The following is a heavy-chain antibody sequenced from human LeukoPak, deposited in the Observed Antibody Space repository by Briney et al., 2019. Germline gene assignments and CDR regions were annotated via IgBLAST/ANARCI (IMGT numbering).Heavy chain of an antibody. J-gene: IGHJ4*02. D-gene: IGHD4/OR15-4a*01. CDR1: GFTFSSYE. CDR2: ISSSGSTI. CDR3: ARSNFLYYFDY. V-gene: IGHV3-48*03. Sequence: GGSLRLSCAASGFTFSSYEMNWVRQAPGKGLQLVSYISSSGSTIYYADSVKGRFTISRDNAKNSLYLQMNSLRAEDTAVYYCARSNFLYYFDYWGQGTLVTVSS.